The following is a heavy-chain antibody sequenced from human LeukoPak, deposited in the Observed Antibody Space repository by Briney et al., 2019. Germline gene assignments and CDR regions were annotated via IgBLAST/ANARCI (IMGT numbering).Heavy chain of an antibody. D-gene: IGHD6-13*01. CDR3: ATAGIPAQGAFDI. Sequence: PGGSLRLSCAASGFTVSSNYMSWVRQAPGKGLEWVSVIYSGGSTYYADSVKGRFTISRDNSKNTLYLQMNSLRAEDTAVYYCATAGIPAQGAFDIWGQGTMVTVSS. CDR1: GFTVSSNY. V-gene: IGHV3-66*01. CDR2: IYSGGST. J-gene: IGHJ3*02.